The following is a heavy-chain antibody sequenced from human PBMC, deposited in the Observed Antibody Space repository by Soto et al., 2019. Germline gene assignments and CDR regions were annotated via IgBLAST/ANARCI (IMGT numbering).Heavy chain of an antibody. D-gene: IGHD4-17*01. V-gene: IGHV1-2*02. Sequence: ASVKVSCKASGYTFTGYYMHWVRQAPGQGLEWMGWINPNSGGTNYAQKFQGRVTMTRDTSISTAYMELSRLRSDDTAVYYCATPNSTVVTAYYYGMDVWGQGTTVTSP. CDR1: GYTFTGYY. CDR2: INPNSGGT. J-gene: IGHJ6*02. CDR3: ATPNSTVVTAYYYGMDV.